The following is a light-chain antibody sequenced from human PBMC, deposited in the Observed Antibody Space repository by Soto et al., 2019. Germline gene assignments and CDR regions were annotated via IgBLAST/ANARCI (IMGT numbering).Light chain of an antibody. J-gene: IGKJ2*01. V-gene: IGKV3-20*01. Sequence: EIVLTQSPGTLSLSPGERATLSCRASQNIITYLAWYQQKPGQAPRLLIYGASTRATGVPDRLSDSGSGADFTLTINRLEPEDFAVYFCQHYYRLPPTYGQGTKLEV. CDR2: GAS. CDR1: QNIITY. CDR3: QHYYRLPPT.